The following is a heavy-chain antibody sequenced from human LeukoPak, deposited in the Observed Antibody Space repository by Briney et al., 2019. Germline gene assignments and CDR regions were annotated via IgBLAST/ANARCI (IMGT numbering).Heavy chain of an antibody. CDR2: INHSGST. Sequence: PSETPSLTCAVYGGSFSGYYWSWIRQPPGKGLEWIGEINHSGSTNYNPSLKSRVTISVDTSKNQFSLKLSSVTAADTAVYYCARDGVTVNAFDIWGQGTMVTVSS. CDR3: ARDGVTVNAFDI. J-gene: IGHJ3*02. V-gene: IGHV4-34*01. CDR1: GGSFSGYY. D-gene: IGHD4-17*01.